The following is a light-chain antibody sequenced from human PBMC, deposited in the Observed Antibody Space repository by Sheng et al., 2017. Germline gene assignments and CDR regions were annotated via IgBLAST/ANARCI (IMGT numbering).Light chain of an antibody. J-gene: IGKJ4*01. CDR1: HDISKF. Sequence: DIQMTQSPPSLSASVRDRVTISCQASHDISKFLNWYQQKPGKAPKLLIYDVSNLDTGVPSGFSGSGSGTDFTFTVSSPQPEDTATYSCQQHDNLSFGGGTKVEIK. CDR3: QQHDNLS. CDR2: DVS. V-gene: IGKV1-33*01.